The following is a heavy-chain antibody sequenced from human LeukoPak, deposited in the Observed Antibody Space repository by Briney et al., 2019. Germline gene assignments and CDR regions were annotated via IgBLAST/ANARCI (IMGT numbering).Heavy chain of an antibody. D-gene: IGHD3-10*01. CDR2: LYYRGNT. CDR3: ARYYYGSGSYIWFDP. J-gene: IGHJ5*02. CDR1: GGSISSSSFY. Sequence: SETLSLTCTVSGGSISSSSFYWGWIRQPPGKGLEWIGSLYYRGNTYYNPSLKSRVTISVDTSKSQFSLKLSSVTATDTAVYYCARYYYGSGSYIWFDPWGQGTLVTVSS. V-gene: IGHV4-39*01.